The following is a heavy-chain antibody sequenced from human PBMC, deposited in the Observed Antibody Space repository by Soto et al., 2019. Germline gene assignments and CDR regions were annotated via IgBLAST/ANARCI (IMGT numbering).Heavy chain of an antibody. CDR3: ARGGPYWYFDL. V-gene: IGHV1-69*02. J-gene: IGHJ2*01. CDR1: GATFSSYT. Sequence: QVKLVQSGAEVRKPGSSVKVSCKASGATFSSYTITWMRQAPGQGLEWVGRIIPILDIANYALKFQGRVTITADKSTSTAYMELSSLRSEDTAVYYCARGGPYWYFDLWGRGTLVTVSS. CDR2: IIPILDIA. D-gene: IGHD3-16*01.